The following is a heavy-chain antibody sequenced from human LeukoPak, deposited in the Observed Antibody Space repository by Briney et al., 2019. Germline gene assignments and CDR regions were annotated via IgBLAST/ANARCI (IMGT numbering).Heavy chain of an antibody. Sequence: GGSLRLSCAASGFTFSNAWMSWVRQAPGKGLEWVSAISGSGGSTYYADSVKGRFTISRDNSKNTLYLQMNSLRAEDTAVYYCARGVGYYDSSGTIDYWGQGTLVTVSS. CDR1: GFTFSNAW. V-gene: IGHV3-23*01. D-gene: IGHD3-22*01. CDR3: ARGVGYYDSSGTIDY. J-gene: IGHJ4*02. CDR2: ISGSGGST.